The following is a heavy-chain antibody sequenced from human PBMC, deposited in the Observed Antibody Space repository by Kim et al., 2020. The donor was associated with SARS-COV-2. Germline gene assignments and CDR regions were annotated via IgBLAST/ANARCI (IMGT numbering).Heavy chain of an antibody. V-gene: IGHV3-30*18. CDR2: ISYDGSNK. Sequence: GGSLRLSCAASGFTFSSYGMHWVRQAPGKGLEWVAVISYDGSNKYYADSVKGRFTISRDNSKNTLYLQMNSLRAEDTAVYYCAKDVLRGSSASKLKDFDYWGQGTLVTVSS. CDR1: GFTFSSYG. CDR3: AKDVLRGSSASKLKDFDY. J-gene: IGHJ4*02. D-gene: IGHD1-26*01.